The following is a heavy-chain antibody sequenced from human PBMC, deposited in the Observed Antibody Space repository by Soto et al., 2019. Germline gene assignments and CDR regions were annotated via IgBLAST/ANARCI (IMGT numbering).Heavy chain of an antibody. CDR1: GGTFSSYA. CDR3: ARGRTDYGGNSGAWFDP. V-gene: IGHV1-69*01. CDR2: IIPIFGTA. D-gene: IGHD4-17*01. J-gene: IGHJ5*02. Sequence: QVQLVQSGAEVKKPGSSVNVSCKASGGTFSSYAISWVRQAPGQGLEWMGGIIPIFGTANYAQKFQGRVTITADESTSTAYMELSSLRSEDTAVYYCARGRTDYGGNSGAWFDPWGQGTLVTVSS.